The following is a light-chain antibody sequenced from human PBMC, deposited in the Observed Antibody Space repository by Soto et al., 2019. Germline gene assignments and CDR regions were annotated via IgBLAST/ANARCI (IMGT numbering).Light chain of an antibody. CDR2: SNN. J-gene: IGLJ3*02. CDR1: SSNIGSNT. V-gene: IGLV1-44*01. CDR3: AAWDDSLNGWV. Sequence: QSVLTQPPSASGTPGQWVTISCSGSSSNIGSNTVNWYQQLPGTAPKLLIYSNNQRPSGVPDRFSDSKSGTSASLAISGLRSEDEADYYCAAWDDSLNGWVFGGGTKLTVL.